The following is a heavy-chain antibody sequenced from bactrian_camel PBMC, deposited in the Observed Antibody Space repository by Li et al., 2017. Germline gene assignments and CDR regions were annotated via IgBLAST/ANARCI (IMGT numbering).Heavy chain of an antibody. CDR1: GFTFSRTS. D-gene: IGHD3*01. Sequence: VQLVESGGGLVQPGGSLRLSCAASGFTFSRTSMSWVRQAPGKGLEWVSAISPDGRTTTYADSVKGRFTISRDNAKSTLYLQLNSLKTDDTGMYYCAKEWVIADTLDNYWGQGTQVTVS. J-gene: IGHJ4*01. CDR2: ISPDGRTT. V-gene: IGHV3S1*01. CDR3: AKEWVIADTLDNY.